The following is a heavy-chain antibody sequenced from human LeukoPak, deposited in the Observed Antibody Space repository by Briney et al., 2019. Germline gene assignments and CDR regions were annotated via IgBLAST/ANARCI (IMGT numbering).Heavy chain of an antibody. CDR3: ASSDSSSSLFDY. Sequence: SVKVSCKASGYTFTNYEINWVRQALGQGLEWMGGIIPIFGTANYAQKFQGRVTITADESTSTAYMELSSLRSEDTAVYYCASSDSSSSLFDYWGQGTLVTVSS. J-gene: IGHJ4*02. CDR2: IIPIFGTA. D-gene: IGHD6-6*01. CDR1: GYTFTNYE. V-gene: IGHV1-69*13.